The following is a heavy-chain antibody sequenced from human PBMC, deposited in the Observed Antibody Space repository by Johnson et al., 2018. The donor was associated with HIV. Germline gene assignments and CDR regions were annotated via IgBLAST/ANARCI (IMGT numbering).Heavy chain of an antibody. V-gene: IGHV3-30-3*01. CDR1: GFTFSSYA. CDR3: ARVVSDYNFWSGGRAFDI. CDR2: ISYDGSNK. D-gene: IGHD3-3*01. Sequence: QGQLVESGGGVVQPGRSLRLSCAASGFTFSSYAMHWVRQAPGKGLEWVAVISYDGSNKYYADSVKGRFTISRDNSKNTLYLQMNSLRAEDTAVYYCARVVSDYNFWSGGRAFDIWG. J-gene: IGHJ3*02.